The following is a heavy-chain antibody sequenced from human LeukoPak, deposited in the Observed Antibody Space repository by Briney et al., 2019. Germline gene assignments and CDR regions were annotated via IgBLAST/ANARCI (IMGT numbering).Heavy chain of an antibody. CDR3: ARLRGIGNFDY. D-gene: IGHD3-16*01. CDR1: GGSISSHY. V-gene: IGHV4-59*11. Sequence: SETLSLTCTVSGGSISSHYWTWIRQPPGKGLEWIGYIYYTGSTNYNPSLQSRVTISVDTSKNQFSLKLTSVTAADTAVYYCARLRGIGNFDYWGQGTLVTVSS. J-gene: IGHJ4*02. CDR2: IYYTGST.